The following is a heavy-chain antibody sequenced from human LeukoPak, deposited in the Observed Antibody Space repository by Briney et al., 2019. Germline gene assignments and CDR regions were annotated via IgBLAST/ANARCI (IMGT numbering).Heavy chain of an antibody. V-gene: IGHV3-21*01. CDR3: ARDPDRGGYSMFDY. D-gene: IGHD3-22*01. CDR1: GFTFSSYS. J-gene: IGHJ4*02. Sequence: GGSLRLSCAASGFTFSSYSMNWVRQAPGKGLEWVSSISSSSSYIYYADSVKGRFTISRDNAKNSLYLQMISLRAEDTAVYYCARDPDRGGYSMFDYWGQGTLVTVSS. CDR2: ISSSSSYI.